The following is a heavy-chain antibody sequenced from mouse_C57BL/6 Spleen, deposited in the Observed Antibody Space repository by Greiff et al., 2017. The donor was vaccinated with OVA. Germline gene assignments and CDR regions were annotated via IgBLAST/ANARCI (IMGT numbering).Heavy chain of an antibody. Sequence: EVKVVESGGGLVKPGGSLKLSCAASGFTFSDYGMHWVRQAPEKGLEWVAYISSGSSTIYYADTVKGRFTISRDNAKNTLFLQMTSLRSEDTAMYYCARETTRYFDVWGTGTTVTVSS. J-gene: IGHJ1*03. CDR3: ARETTRYFDV. V-gene: IGHV5-17*01. CDR2: ISSGSSTI. D-gene: IGHD2-13*01. CDR1: GFTFSDYG.